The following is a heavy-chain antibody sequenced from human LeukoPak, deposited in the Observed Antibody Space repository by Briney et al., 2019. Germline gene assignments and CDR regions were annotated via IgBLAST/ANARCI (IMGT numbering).Heavy chain of an antibody. D-gene: IGHD4-11*01. CDR2: ISHTGST. CDR1: GYSISNGYN. J-gene: IGHJ5*02. V-gene: IGHV4-38-2*02. CDR3: ARTYINFSNYFDP. Sequence: PSETLSLTRTVSGYSISNGYNWGWVRQPPGKGLECIGSISHTGSTYYNPSLESRVTISLDTSNNQFSLELSSVTAADTAVYYCARTYINFSNYFDPWGQGSLVTVSS.